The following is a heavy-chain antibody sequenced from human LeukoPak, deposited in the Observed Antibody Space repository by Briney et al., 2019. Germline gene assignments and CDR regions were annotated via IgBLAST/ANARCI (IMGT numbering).Heavy chain of an antibody. V-gene: IGHV3-53*05. CDR2: IYSGGST. J-gene: IGHJ3*02. D-gene: IGHD3-16*01. Sequence: GGSLRLSCAASGFTVSSNYMSWVRQAPGKGLEWVSVIYSGGSTYYADSVKGRFTISRDNSKNTLYLQMNSLRAEDTAVYYCANGGDAVGDAFDIWGQGTMVTVSS. CDR3: ANGGDAVGDAFDI. CDR1: GFTVSSNY.